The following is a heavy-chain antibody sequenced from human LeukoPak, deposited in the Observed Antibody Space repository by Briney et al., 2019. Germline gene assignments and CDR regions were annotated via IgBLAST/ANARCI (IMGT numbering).Heavy chain of an antibody. J-gene: IGHJ4*02. V-gene: IGHV1-18*01. CDR2: ISAYNGNT. CDR3: ARDRYCSGGSCYSGYFDY. CDR1: GYTFTSYG. Sequence: GASVKVSCKASGYTFTSYGLSWVRQAPGQGLEWMGWISAYNGNTNYAQELQGRVTMTTDTSTSTAYMELRSLRSDDTAIYYCARDRYCSGGSCYSGYFDYWGQGTLVTVSS. D-gene: IGHD2-15*01.